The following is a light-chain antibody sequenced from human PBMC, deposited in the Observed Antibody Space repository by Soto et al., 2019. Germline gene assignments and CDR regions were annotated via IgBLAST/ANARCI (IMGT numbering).Light chain of an antibody. J-gene: IGKJ1*01. V-gene: IGKV1-5*03. Sequence: DIQMTQSPSTLSASVGDRVTITCRASQSISSWLAWYQQKPGKAPKLLIYKASSLESGVPSRFSDSGSGTEFTLTISSLPPDDFATDYCQQYNSYWTFGQGTKVEIK. CDR3: QQYNSYWT. CDR2: KAS. CDR1: QSISSW.